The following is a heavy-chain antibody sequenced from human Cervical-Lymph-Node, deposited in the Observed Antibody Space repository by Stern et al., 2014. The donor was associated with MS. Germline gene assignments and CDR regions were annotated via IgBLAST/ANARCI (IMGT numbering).Heavy chain of an antibody. CDR3: ARGLLWFGELKVNGFDP. CDR2: IPESGST. J-gene: IGHJ5*02. CDR1: GGSISSSDYY. V-gene: IGHV4-39*02. Sequence: QLQLQESGPGLVKPSETLSLTCAVSGGSISSSDYYWGWIRQPPGKGLEWIGRIPESGSTFYNPSLKSRVTISSDTSTNTFSLMRSSVTAADTAMYYCARGLLWFGELKVNGFDPWGQGTLVTVSS. D-gene: IGHD3-10*01.